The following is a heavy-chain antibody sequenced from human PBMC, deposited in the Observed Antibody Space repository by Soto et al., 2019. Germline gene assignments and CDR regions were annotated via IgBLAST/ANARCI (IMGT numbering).Heavy chain of an antibody. J-gene: IGHJ4*02. Sequence: GGSLRLSCAASGFTFGDYGMSWVRQAPGKGLEWVSGINWNGGSTGYADSVKCRFTISRDNAKNSLYLQMNSLRAEDTALYYCARDGGPRCSSTSCYTENFDYWGQGTLVTVSS. CDR3: ARDGGPRCSSTSCYTENFDY. CDR1: GFTFGDYG. D-gene: IGHD2-2*02. CDR2: INWNGGST. V-gene: IGHV3-20*04.